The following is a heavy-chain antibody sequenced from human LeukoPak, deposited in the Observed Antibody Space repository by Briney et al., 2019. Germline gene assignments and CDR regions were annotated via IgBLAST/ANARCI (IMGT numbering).Heavy chain of an antibody. CDR3: ARDGGYYEGDDAFDI. CDR1: GGTFSSYA. V-gene: IGHV1-69*06. CDR2: IIPIFGTA. D-gene: IGHD3-22*01. J-gene: IGHJ3*02. Sequence: GASVKVSCKASGGTFSSYAISWVRQAPGQGLEWMGGIIPIFGTANYAQKFQGRVTITADKSTSTAYMELSSLRSEDTAVYYCARDGGYYEGDDAFDIWGQGTMVTVSS.